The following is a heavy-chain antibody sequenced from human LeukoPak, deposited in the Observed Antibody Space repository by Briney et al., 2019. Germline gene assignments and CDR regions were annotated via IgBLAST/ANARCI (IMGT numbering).Heavy chain of an antibody. CDR3: ARGSLLTLYSGSSHNWFDP. J-gene: IGHJ5*02. D-gene: IGHD1-26*01. V-gene: IGHV1-8*01. CDR1: GYTFTSYD. CDR2: MNPNSGNT. Sequence: ASVKVPCKASGYTFTSYDINWVRQATGQGLEWMGWMNPNSGNTGYAQKFQGRVTMTRNTSISTAYMELSSLRSEDTAVYYCARGSLLTLYSGSSHNWFDPWGQGTLVTVSS.